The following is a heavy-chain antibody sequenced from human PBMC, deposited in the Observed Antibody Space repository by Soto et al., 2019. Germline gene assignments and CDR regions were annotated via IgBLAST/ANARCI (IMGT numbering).Heavy chain of an antibody. CDR1: GFTFNKYA. V-gene: IGHV3-23*01. D-gene: IGHD1-7*01. J-gene: IGHJ4*02. CDR3: AKNPDWNYGEKVDY. Sequence: EVQLLEAGGGLVQPGGSLRLSCVVSGFTFNKYAMSWVRQAPGKGLEWVSGISKSGDTTYYAGSVRGRFTSSRDNSRNTLFLQINSLRADDTAVYYCAKNPDWNYGEKVDYWGQGTLIIVSS. CDR2: ISKSGDTT.